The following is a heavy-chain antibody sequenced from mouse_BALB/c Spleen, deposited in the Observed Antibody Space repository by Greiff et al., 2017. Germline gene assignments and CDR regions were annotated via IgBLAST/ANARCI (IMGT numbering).Heavy chain of an antibody. CDR2: IDPETGGT. V-gene: IGHV1-15*01. CDR1: GYTFTDYD. J-gene: IGHJ2*01. D-gene: IGHD2-4*01. CDR3: TDYDRRDYFDY. Sequence: QVQLQQSGAELVRPGASVTLSCKASGYTFTDYDMHWVKQTPVHGLEWIGAIDPETGGTAYNQKFKGKATLTADKSSSTAYMELRSLTSEDSAVYYGTDYDRRDYFDYWGQGTTRTVSA.